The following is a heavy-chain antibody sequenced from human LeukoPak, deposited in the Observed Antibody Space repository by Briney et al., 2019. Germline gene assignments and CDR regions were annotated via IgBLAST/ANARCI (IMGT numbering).Heavy chain of an antibody. CDR2: ISAYNGNT. D-gene: IGHD2-2*02. CDR3: ARPGADCGSGGCYTYPYYGLDV. J-gene: IGHJ6*02. V-gene: IGHV1-18*01. CDR1: GYSFSGHG. Sequence: ASVKVSCKASGYSFSGHGITWVRQAPGQGLEWMGWISAYNGNTKYAQNLQGRVTMTTDISTSTAYMELRSLRSDDTAVYYCARPGADCGSGGCYTYPYYGLDVWGQGTTVTVSS.